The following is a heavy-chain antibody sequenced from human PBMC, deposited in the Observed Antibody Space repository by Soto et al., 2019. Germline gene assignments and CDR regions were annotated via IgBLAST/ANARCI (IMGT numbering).Heavy chain of an antibody. V-gene: IGHV1-18*04. D-gene: IGHD3-10*01. J-gene: IGHJ4*02. Sequence: GASVKVSCKASGYIFLNYGLSWVRQAPGQGLEWMGWIRPHNGNTKYAEKLQGRVTMTTDTSTSTAYMELRSLRSDDTAVYYCVRDLDASWSYYTDYWGRGTLVTVSS. CDR3: VRDLDASWSYYTDY. CDR2: IRPHNGNT. CDR1: GYIFLNYG.